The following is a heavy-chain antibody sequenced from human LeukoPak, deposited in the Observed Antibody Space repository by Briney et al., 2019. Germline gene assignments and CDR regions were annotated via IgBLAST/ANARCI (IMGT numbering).Heavy chain of an antibody. CDR2: INHSGST. CDR1: GGSFSGYY. J-gene: IGHJ4*02. Sequence: PSETLSLTCAVYGGSFSGYYWSWIRQPPGKGLEWIGEINHSGSTNYIPSLKSRVTISVDTSKNQFSLKLSSVTAADTAVYYCARGSGSGWLRPRFDYWGQGTLVTVSS. CDR3: ARGSGSGWLRPRFDY. D-gene: IGHD6-19*01. V-gene: IGHV4-34*01.